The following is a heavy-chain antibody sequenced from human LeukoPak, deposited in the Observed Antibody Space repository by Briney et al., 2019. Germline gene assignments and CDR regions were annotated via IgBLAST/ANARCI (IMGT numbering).Heavy chain of an antibody. V-gene: IGHV3-30*03. D-gene: IGHD3-22*01. J-gene: IGHJ4*02. Sequence: GRSLRLSCAASGFTFNMYGMHWVRQAPGKGLEWVAVISYDGSNKYYADSVKGRFTISRDNSKNTLYLQMNSLRAEDTAVYYCAILAMYYDSSGYTFDYWGQGTLVTVSS. CDR2: ISYDGSNK. CDR1: GFTFNMYG. CDR3: AILAMYYDSSGYTFDY.